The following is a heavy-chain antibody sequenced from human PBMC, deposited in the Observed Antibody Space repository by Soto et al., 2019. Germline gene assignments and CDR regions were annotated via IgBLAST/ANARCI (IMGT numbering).Heavy chain of an antibody. V-gene: IGHV3-33*01. Sequence: QVQLVESGGGVVQPGRSLRLSCAASGFTFSSYGMHWVRQAPGKGLEWVAVIWHDGSNKHYVDSVKGRFTISRDNSKNTLYLQMNSLRAEDTAVSYCARGHSSGYYPNWFDPWGQGTLVIVSS. CDR1: GFTFSSYG. CDR3: ARGHSSGYYPNWFDP. D-gene: IGHD6-19*01. CDR2: IWHDGSNK. J-gene: IGHJ5*02.